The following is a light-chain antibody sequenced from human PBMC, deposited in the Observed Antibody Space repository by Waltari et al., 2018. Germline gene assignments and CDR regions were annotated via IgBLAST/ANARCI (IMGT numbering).Light chain of an antibody. V-gene: IGKV3-20*01. CDR3: QHYVRLPAT. J-gene: IGKJ1*01. Sequence: DIVLTQSPGTLYLSPGERTTLFCRASQSVGRTLAWYQPKPGQAPRLLIYGTSSRATDIPDRFSGRGSGTDFSLTINRLEPEDFAVYYCQHYVRLPATFGQGTKVEIK. CDR1: QSVGRT. CDR2: GTS.